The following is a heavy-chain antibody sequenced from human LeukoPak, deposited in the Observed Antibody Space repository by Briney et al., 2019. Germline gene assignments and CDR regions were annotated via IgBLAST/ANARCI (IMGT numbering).Heavy chain of an antibody. D-gene: IGHD4-17*01. CDR3: ARDPYNGYYGDDYYYHMDV. J-gene: IGHJ6*03. V-gene: IGHV3-21*01. Sequence: GGSLRLSCAASGFTFSNYNMNWVRQTPGKGLEWVSSITRDSIYTFHADSVKGRFTISRDNAKNSLSLQMNSLRAEDTAVYYCARDPYNGYYGDDYYYHMDVWGKGTTVTISS. CDR1: GFTFSNYN. CDR2: ITRDSIYT.